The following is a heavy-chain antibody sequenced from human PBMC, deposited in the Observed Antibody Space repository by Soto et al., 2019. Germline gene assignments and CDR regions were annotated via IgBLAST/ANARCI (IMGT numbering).Heavy chain of an antibody. CDR1: GFTFNIYG. CDR2: ISYDGSNQ. Sequence: GSLRLSCAASGFTFNIYGMHWVRQAPDKGLEWVALISYDGSNQYYADSVKGRFTISRDNSKNTLFLQMNSLRADDTAVYYCAKDQASGQGSFDSWGQGTLVTVSS. CDR3: AKDQASGQGSFDS. V-gene: IGHV3-30*18. J-gene: IGHJ4*02.